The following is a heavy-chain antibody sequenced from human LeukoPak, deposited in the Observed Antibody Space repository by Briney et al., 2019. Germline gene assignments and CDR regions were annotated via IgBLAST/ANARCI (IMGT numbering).Heavy chain of an antibody. V-gene: IGHV4-59*01. D-gene: IGHD5-24*01. CDR2: IHYSWST. CDR3: SRVRYKMVTINNWLDP. Sequence: SVTLSLTSTVSVGSISSYYWIWLRQSPGKGLEWIGYIHYSWSTNYNPSLKSRVTISVETSNNQFSLMLTSVSSSATALYFFSRVRYKMVTINNWLDPWGRGTLVTVSS. CDR1: VGSISSYY. J-gene: IGHJ5*02.